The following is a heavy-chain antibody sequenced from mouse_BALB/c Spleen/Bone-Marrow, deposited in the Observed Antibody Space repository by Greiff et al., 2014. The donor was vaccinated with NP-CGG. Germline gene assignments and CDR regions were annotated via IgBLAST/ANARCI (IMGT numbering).Heavy chain of an antibody. CDR1: GYAFGSYW. Sequence: VKLMESGAELVRPGSSVKISCKASGYAFGSYWMNWVKQRPGQGLEWIGQIYPGDGDTNYNGKFKGKATLTADKSSSTAYMQLSSLTSEDSAVFFCARCDYDTTYDYVLDYWGQGTSVTVSS. V-gene: IGHV1-80*01. CDR2: IYPGDGDT. CDR3: ARCDYDTTYDYVLDY. D-gene: IGHD5-5*01. J-gene: IGHJ4*01.